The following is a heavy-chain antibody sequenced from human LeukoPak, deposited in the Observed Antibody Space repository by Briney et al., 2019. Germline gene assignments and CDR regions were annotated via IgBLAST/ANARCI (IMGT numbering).Heavy chain of an antibody. D-gene: IGHD6-19*01. Sequence: GASVKVSCKASGYTFTSYYMHWVRQAPGQGLEWMGWINPNSGGTNYAQKFQGRVTMTRDTSISTAYMELSRLRSDDTAVYYCARADRKYTGLVQVNYWGQGTLVTVSS. CDR1: GYTFTSYY. V-gene: IGHV1-2*02. J-gene: IGHJ4*02. CDR3: ARADRKYTGLVQVNY. CDR2: INPNSGGT.